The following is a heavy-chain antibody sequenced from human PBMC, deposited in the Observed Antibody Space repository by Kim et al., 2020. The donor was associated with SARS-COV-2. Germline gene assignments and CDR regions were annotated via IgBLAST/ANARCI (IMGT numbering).Heavy chain of an antibody. D-gene: IGHD5-18*01. J-gene: IGHJ6*02. V-gene: IGHV3-74*03. Sequence: GGSLRLSCAASGFTFSSHWMQWVRQAPGKGLVWVSRTNSDGSVTTDADFVKGRFTISRDNAKNTMYLQMNSLRAEDTAVYYCAKRGYSNGMDVWGQGTTV. CDR1: GFTFSSHW. CDR3: AKRGYSNGMDV. CDR2: TNSDGSVT.